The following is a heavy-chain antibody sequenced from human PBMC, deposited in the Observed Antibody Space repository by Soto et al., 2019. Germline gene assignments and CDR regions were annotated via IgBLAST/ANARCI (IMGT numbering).Heavy chain of an antibody. CDR1: GDSVSSTSTA. D-gene: IGHD6-19*01. V-gene: IGHV6-1*01. CDR2: TYYRSKWYS. J-gene: IGHJ4*02. CDR3: ARGSYYSGWV. Sequence: QTLSLTCAVSGDSVSSTSTAWSWIRQSPSRGLEWLGRTYYRSKWYSDYAVSVKSRITINPDTSKNQFSLQLNSVTPDDTAVYYCARGSYYSGWVWGQGTLVTVSS.